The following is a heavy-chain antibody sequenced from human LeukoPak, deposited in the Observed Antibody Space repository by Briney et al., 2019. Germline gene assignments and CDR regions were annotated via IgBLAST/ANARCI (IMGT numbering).Heavy chain of an antibody. CDR3: AKCSLLEWLSMGY. Sequence: GGSLRLSCAASGFTLSSYWMSWVRQAPGKGLEWVSAISGSGGSSYYADSVKGRFTTSRDNSKNTLYLQMNSLRAEDTAVYYCAKCSLLEWLSMGYWGQGTLVTVSS. V-gene: IGHV3-23*01. CDR2: ISGSGGSS. D-gene: IGHD3-3*01. CDR1: GFTLSSYW. J-gene: IGHJ4*02.